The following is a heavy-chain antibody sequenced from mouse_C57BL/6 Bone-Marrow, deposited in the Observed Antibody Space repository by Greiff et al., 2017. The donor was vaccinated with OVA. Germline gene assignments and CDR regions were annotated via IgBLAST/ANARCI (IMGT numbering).Heavy chain of an antibody. CDR3: ARDTTVVAPFDY. Sequence: DVQLQESGPVLVKPGASVKMSCKASGYTFTDYYMNWVKQSHGKSLEWIGVVNPYNGGTSYNQKFKGKATLTVDKSSSTAYMELNSLTSEDSAVYYCARDTTVVAPFDYWGQGTTLTVSS. V-gene: IGHV1-19*01. D-gene: IGHD1-1*01. J-gene: IGHJ2*01. CDR2: VNPYNGGT. CDR1: GYTFTDYY.